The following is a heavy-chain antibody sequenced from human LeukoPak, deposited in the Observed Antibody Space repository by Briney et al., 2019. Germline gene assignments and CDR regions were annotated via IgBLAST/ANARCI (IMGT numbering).Heavy chain of an antibody. Sequence: GGSLRLSCAASGFIFSSYPMHWVRQAPGKGPEWVAVISYDGSTKYYADSVKGRFTISRDNSKNTLYLQMNSLRAEDTAVYYCARAPGGITRRYYYYGMDVWGQGTTVTVSS. V-gene: IGHV3-30*14. CDR1: GFIFSSYP. CDR2: ISYDGSTK. J-gene: IGHJ6*02. D-gene: IGHD1-14*01. CDR3: ARAPGGITRRYYYYGMDV.